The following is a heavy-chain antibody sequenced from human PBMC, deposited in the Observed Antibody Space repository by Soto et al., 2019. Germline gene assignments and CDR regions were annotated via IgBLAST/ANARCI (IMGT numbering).Heavy chain of an antibody. CDR3: AKVSEGSMITFGGVIAS. D-gene: IGHD3-16*01. CDR2: ISFDGNIK. Sequence: QVQLVESGGGVVQPGRSLRLSCAASGFTFSTYGMHWVRQAPGKGLEWVAVISFDGNIKYYADSVKGRFTISRDSSKTTLLLQMDSLRAEDMAVYFCAKVSEGSMITFGGVIASWGQGTLVTVSS. V-gene: IGHV3-30*18. J-gene: IGHJ5*01. CDR1: GFTFSTYG.